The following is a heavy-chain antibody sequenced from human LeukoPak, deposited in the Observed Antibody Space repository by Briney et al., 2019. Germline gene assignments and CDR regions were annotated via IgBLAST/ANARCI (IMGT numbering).Heavy chain of an antibody. J-gene: IGHJ4*02. CDR1: GYTFSSYG. V-gene: IGHV1-18*01. CDR3: ATRKSTATTEFDN. D-gene: IGHD4-17*01. Sequence: ASVKVSCKASGYTFSSYGITWVRQAPGQGLEWMGWISVHNGNTDYAQEFQGRLTMTTDTSTSTAYMEVRSLRSGDTAVYYCATRKSTATTEFDNWGQGTLVIVSS. CDR2: ISVHNGNT.